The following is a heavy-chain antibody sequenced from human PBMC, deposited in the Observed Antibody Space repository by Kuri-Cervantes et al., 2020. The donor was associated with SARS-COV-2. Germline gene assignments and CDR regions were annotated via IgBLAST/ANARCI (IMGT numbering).Heavy chain of an antibody. J-gene: IGHJ4*02. CDR3: ARGSPSGWYRVYDY. CDR1: GFSISSGTYY. D-gene: IGHD6-19*01. Sequence: SETLSLTCSVSGFSISSGTYYWGWTRQLPGEGLEWLGSMYYGGSRITHYNPSLKSRVTISLDMPKNQFSLKVNSVTAADTAAYYCARGSPSGWYRVYDYWGQGTLVTVSS. CDR2: MYYGGSRIT. V-gene: IGHV4-39*01.